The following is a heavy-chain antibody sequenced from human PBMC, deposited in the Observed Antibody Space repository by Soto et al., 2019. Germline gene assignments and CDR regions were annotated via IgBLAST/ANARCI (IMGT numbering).Heavy chain of an antibody. Sequence: QLPLQESGSGLVKPSQTLSLTCAVSGGSISSGGYSWSWIRQPPGKGLEWIGYIYHSGSTYYNPSLKSRVTISVDRSKNQFSLKLSAVTAADTAVYYWAKSARPDSFDIWGQGTMVTVSS. CDR1: GGSISSGGYS. V-gene: IGHV4-30-2*01. CDR3: AKSARPDSFDI. D-gene: IGHD6-6*01. J-gene: IGHJ3*02. CDR2: IYHSGST.